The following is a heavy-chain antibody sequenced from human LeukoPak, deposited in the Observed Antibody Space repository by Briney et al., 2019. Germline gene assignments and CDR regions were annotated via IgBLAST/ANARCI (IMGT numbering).Heavy chain of an antibody. J-gene: IGHJ4*02. CDR1: GFTFSSYW. CDR2: IKQDGSEK. CDR3: ARDGKGYCSSTSCGGNLDY. V-gene: IGHV3-7*01. Sequence: GGSLRLSCAASGFTFSSYWMSWVRQAPGKGVEWVANIKQDGSEKYYVDSVKGRFTISRDNAKNSLYLQMNSLRAEDTAVYYCARDGKGYCSSTSCGGNLDYWGQGTLVTVSS. D-gene: IGHD2-2*01.